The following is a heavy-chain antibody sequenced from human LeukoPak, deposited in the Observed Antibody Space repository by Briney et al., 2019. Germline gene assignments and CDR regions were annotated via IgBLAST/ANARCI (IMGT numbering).Heavy chain of an antibody. CDR1: GASISSYY. CDR2: IYSSGSS. J-gene: IGHJ4*02. Sequence: PSETLSLTCTVSGASISSYYWNWIRQPAGKGLEWIGRIYSSGSSNYNPSLKRRVTMSVDTSKNQFSLKLSSVTAADTAVYYCARDRADFWSGYQLYYFDYWGQGTLVTVSS. D-gene: IGHD3-3*01. CDR3: ARDRADFWSGYQLYYFDY. V-gene: IGHV4-4*07.